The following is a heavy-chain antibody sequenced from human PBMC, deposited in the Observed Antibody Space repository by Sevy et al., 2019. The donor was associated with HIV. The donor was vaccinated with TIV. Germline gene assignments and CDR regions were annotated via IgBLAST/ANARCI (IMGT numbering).Heavy chain of an antibody. D-gene: IGHD3-10*01. CDR3: ANKGGSRPNDAFDT. J-gene: IGHJ3*02. V-gene: IGHV3-7*01. CDR1: GFSFTSYW. CDR2: INQVGTEK. Sequence: GGSLRLSCAASGFSFTSYWMSWVRQTPENGLEWVANINQVGTEKNYVDSVKGRFTISRDNAKNSLYLQMNSLRAEDTAVYYCANKGGSRPNDAFDTSGQRTLVTVSS.